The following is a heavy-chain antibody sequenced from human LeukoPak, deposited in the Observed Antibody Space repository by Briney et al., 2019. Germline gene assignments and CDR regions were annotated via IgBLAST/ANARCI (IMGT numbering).Heavy chain of an antibody. CDR3: ARESAIVLVPFDS. J-gene: IGHJ4*02. CDR2: INSDGSST. D-gene: IGHD2/OR15-2a*01. CDR1: GFSFTSYW. V-gene: IGHV3-74*01. Sequence: GGSLRLSCATSGFSFTSYWMHWVRQAPGKGLVWVSRINSDGSSTTYADSVKGRFTISRDNAKNTLYLQMNTLRGEDTAVYYCARESAIVLVPFDSWGQGTLVTVSS.